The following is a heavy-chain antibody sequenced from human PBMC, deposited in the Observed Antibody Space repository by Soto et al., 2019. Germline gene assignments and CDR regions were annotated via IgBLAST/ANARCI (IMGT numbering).Heavy chain of an antibody. D-gene: IGHD2-2*01. CDR1: GGSIRGVGDH. CDR3: ARATIVLVPAAMVSHWFDP. J-gene: IGHJ5*02. CDR2: IYYSGST. V-gene: IGHV4-30-4*01. Sequence: SEPLCLPNTVSGGSIRGVGDHWSWIRQPPGKGLEWIGYIYYSGSTYYNPSLKSRVTISVDTSKNQFSLKLSSVTAADTAVYYCARATIVLVPAAMVSHWFDPWGQGTLVTVS.